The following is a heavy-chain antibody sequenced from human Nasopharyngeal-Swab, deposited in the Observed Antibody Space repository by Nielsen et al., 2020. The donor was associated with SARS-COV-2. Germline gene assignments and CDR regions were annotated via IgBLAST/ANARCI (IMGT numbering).Heavy chain of an antibody. Sequence: GESLKIYCEASGFTFSSYAMSWVRQAPGKGLEWVSAISGSGGSTYYADSVKGRFTISRDNSKNTLYLQMNSLRAEDTAVYYCARVLGDYGDSWGQGTLVTVSS. CDR2: ISGSGGST. V-gene: IGHV3-23*01. CDR3: ARVLGDYGDS. D-gene: IGHD1-26*01. CDR1: GFTFSSYA. J-gene: IGHJ4*02.